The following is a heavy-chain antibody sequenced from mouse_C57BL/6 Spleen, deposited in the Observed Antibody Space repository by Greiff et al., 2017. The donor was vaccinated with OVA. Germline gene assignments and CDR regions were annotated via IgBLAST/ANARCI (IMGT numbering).Heavy chain of an antibody. V-gene: IGHV1-82*01. CDR1: GYAFSSSW. D-gene: IGHD1-1*01. Sequence: VNVVESGPELVKPGASVKISCKASGYAFSSSWMNWVKQRPGKGLEWIGRIYPGDGDTNYNGKFKGKATLTADKSSSTAYMQLSSLTSEDSAVYFCARSTTVVFDYWGQGTTLTVSS. CDR2: IYPGDGDT. J-gene: IGHJ2*01. CDR3: ARSTTVVFDY.